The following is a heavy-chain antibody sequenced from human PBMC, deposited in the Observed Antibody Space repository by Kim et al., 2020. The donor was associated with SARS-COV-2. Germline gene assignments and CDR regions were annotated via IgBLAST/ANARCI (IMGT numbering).Heavy chain of an antibody. CDR1: GFTFSSYS. J-gene: IGHJ6*03. CDR2: ISSSSSYI. V-gene: IGHV3-21*01. D-gene: IGHD1-26*01. CDR3: ARWSQQYYYYYMDV. Sequence: GGSLRLSCAASGFTFSSYSMNWVRQAPGKGLEWVSSISSSSSYIYYADSVKGRFTISRDNAKNSLYLQMNSLRAEDTAVYYCARWSQQYYYYYMDVWGKGTTVTVSS.